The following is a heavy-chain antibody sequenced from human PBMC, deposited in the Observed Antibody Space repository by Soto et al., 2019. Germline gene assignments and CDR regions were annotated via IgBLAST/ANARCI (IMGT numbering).Heavy chain of an antibody. Sequence: SETLSLTCAFSVYSISSGYYWGWIRQPPGKGLEWIGSIYHSGSTYYNPSLKSRVTISVDTSKNQFSLKLSSVTAADTAVYYCASLAEYYYANWGQGTTVTVSS. J-gene: IGHJ6*02. CDR3: ASLAEYYYAN. D-gene: IGHD3-10*01. CDR2: IYHSGST. CDR1: VYSISSGYY. V-gene: IGHV4-38-2*01.